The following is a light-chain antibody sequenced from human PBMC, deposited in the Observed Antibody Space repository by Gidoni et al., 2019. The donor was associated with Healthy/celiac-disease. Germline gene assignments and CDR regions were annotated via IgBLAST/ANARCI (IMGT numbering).Light chain of an antibody. V-gene: IGKV3-15*01. CDR2: GAY. Sequence: EIVMTQSPATLSVFPGDRATLSCSASQSVSSSLAWYQQKPGQAPRLLIYGAYTRATGIPARFSGSGSGTEFTLTISSLQSEDFAVYYCQQYNNWPRVTFGGGTKVEIK. CDR3: QQYNNWPRVT. J-gene: IGKJ4*01. CDR1: QSVSSS.